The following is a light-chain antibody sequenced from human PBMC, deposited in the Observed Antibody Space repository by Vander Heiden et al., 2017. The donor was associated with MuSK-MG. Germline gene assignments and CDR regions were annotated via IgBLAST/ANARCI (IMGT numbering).Light chain of an antibody. CDR1: QSISSY. Sequence: DIQMTQSPSSLSASVGDRVTITCRASQSISSYLNWYQQKPGKAPKLLIYAASSLQSGVPSRFSGSGSGTDFTLTISSLQPEDFATYYCQQSDSTPGTFGPGTKVXIK. CDR3: QQSDSTPGT. V-gene: IGKV1-39*01. CDR2: AAS. J-gene: IGKJ3*01.